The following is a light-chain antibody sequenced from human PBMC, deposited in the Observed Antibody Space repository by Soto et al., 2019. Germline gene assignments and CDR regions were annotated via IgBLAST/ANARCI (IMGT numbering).Light chain of an antibody. CDR2: SSD. J-gene: IGLJ3*02. CDR1: TSNIGSNS. V-gene: IGLV1-44*01. CDR3: AAWDDSLNGWV. Sequence: QSVLTQPPSASGTPGQRVTISCSGSTSNIGSNSVNWYKQLPGTAPKLLLYSSDRRPSGVPDRFSGSKSGTSASLAINGLQPEDEADYYCAAWDDSLNGWVFGGGTKLTVL.